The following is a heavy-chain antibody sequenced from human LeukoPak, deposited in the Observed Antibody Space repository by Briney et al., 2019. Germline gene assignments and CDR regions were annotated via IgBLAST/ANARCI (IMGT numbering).Heavy chain of an antibody. CDR3: AREDSSSSRYYYYYMDV. J-gene: IGHJ6*03. CDR1: GYTFTSYG. D-gene: IGHD6-6*01. Sequence: ASVKVSCKASGYTFTSYGISWVRQAPGQGLEWMGWISAYNGNTNYAQKLQGRVTMTTDTSTSTAYMELRSLRSDDTAVYYCAREDSSSSRYYYYYMDVWGKGTTVTVSS. CDR2: ISAYNGNT. V-gene: IGHV1-18*01.